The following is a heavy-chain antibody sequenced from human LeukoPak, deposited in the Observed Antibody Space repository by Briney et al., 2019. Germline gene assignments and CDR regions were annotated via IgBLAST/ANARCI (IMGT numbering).Heavy chain of an antibody. CDR2: INPNSGGT. CDR3: ARVGFFGPARYFDY. V-gene: IGHV1-2*02. Sequence: ASVKVSYKASGYTFTGYYMHWVRQAPGQGLEWMGWINPNSGGTNYAQKFQGRVTMTRDTSISTAYMELSRLGSDDTAVYYCARVGFFGPARYFDYWGQGTLVTVSS. D-gene: IGHD3/OR15-3a*01. J-gene: IGHJ4*02. CDR1: GYTFTGYY.